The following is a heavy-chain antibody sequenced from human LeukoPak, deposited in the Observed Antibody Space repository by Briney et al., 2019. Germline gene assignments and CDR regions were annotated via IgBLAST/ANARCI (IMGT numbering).Heavy chain of an antibody. CDR3: ARSVDRRDGYNLVY. V-gene: IGHV3-23*01. J-gene: IGHJ4*02. CDR1: GFTFSDYA. Sequence: GGSLRLSCAASGFTFSDYAVSWVRQAPGKGLEWVSGISGSGRTTYYAVSVKGRFVISRDNSKNTLYPQMNSLRAEDTAVYYCARSVDRRDGYNLVYWGQGTLVTVSS. CDR2: ISGSGRTT. D-gene: IGHD5-24*01.